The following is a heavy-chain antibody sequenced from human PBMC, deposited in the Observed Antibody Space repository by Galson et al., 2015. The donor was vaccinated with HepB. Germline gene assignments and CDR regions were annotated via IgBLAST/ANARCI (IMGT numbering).Heavy chain of an antibody. D-gene: IGHD3-22*01. CDR3: ARSHYYDSSPFDS. CDR1: GGAFDKYN. Sequence: SVKVSCKASGGAFDKYNFNWVRQAPGQGLEWMGKIIPVLDITKYAQKFQGRVTITADTSTSKAYMELSSLRSDDTALYYCARSHYYDSSPFDSWGQGTLVTVSS. CDR2: IIPVLDIT. J-gene: IGHJ4*02. V-gene: IGHV1-69*02.